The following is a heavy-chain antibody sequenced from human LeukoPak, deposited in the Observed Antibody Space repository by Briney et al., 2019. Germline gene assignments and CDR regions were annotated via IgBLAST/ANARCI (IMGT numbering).Heavy chain of an antibody. D-gene: IGHD5-12*01. CDR2: ISGSGGST. V-gene: IGHV3-23*01. CDR3: AKEFGGYDTIDY. CDR1: GFTFSSYA. J-gene: IGHJ4*02. Sequence: HPGGSLRLSCAASGFTFSSYAMGWVRQAPGKGLEWVSAISGSGGSTYYADSVKGRFTISRDNSKNTLYLQMNSLRAEDTAVYYCAKEFGGYDTIDYWGQGTLVTVSS.